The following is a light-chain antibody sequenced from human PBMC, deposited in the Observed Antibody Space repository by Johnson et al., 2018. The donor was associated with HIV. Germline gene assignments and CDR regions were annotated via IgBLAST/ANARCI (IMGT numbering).Light chain of an antibody. V-gene: IGLV1-51*01. CDR2: DNN. CDR1: SSNIGNNY. J-gene: IGLJ1*01. Sequence: QSVLTQPPSVSAAPGQKVTISCSGSSSNIGNNYVSWYQQLPGTAPKLLIYDNNKRPSGIPDRFSGSESGTSATLDITGLQTGDEADYYCGTWDSSLSAHYVFGTGTKVTVL. CDR3: GTWDSSLSAHYV.